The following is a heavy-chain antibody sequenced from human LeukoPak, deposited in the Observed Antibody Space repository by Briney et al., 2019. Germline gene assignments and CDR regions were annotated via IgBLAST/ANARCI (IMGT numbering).Heavy chain of an antibody. J-gene: IGHJ4*02. D-gene: IGHD1-1*01. CDR2: IYFSGST. V-gene: IGHV4-39*01. Sequence: PLGTPSLPRPFSGGSLSSSSYFWGWVPQPPGEGVGWVGGIYFSGSTYYNPSLKSRVTISVDTSKNQFSLKLSSVTAADTAVYYCARHGKSFASEPKRGTRYYFDYWGQGTLVTVSS. CDR1: GGSLSSSSYF. CDR3: ARHGKSFASEPKRGTRYYFDY.